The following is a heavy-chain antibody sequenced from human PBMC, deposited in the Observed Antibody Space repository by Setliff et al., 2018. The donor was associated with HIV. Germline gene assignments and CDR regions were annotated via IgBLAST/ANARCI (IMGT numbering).Heavy chain of an antibody. D-gene: IGHD2-15*01. CDR1: GGSISSHF. Sequence: SETLSLTCTVSGGSISSHFWTWIRQPPGKGLEWIGYIYYSGNTNYNPSLKSRVTISVDTSKKQFSLKLNSVTAADTAVYYCARDPGYFSGHIFDLWGQGTMVTVSS. CDR3: ARDPGYFSGHIFDL. J-gene: IGHJ3*01. V-gene: IGHV4-59*11. CDR2: IYYSGNT.